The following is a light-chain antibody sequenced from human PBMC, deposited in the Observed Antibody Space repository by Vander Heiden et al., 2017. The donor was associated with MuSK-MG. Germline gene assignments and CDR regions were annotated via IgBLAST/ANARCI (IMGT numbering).Light chain of an antibody. CDR1: QSVSSSY. V-gene: IGKV3-20*01. Sequence: ELVFPPSQGNISLSPGERATLSCRASQSVSSSYLKWYQQKPGQALRFTIYGASRSSIGIPDRFSCSGYVREFTLTTSRMELDDFAVYYWQHVGRSLTFGGGTKLEIK. CDR3: QHVGRSLT. J-gene: IGKJ4*01. CDR2: GAS.